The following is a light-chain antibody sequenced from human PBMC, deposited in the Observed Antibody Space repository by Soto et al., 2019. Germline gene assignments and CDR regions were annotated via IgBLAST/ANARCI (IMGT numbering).Light chain of an antibody. V-gene: IGLV1-40*01. CDR3: SSYTSSSTLV. J-gene: IGLJ1*01. CDR2: NYV. Sequence: QSVLTQPPSVSGAPGQRVTISCAGTSSNIGAGYGVHWYQQLPGRAPKLLIHNYVNRPSGVPDRFSGSKSGTSASLAITGLQGEDEGDYYCSSYTSSSTLVFGTGTKLTVL. CDR1: SSNIGAGYG.